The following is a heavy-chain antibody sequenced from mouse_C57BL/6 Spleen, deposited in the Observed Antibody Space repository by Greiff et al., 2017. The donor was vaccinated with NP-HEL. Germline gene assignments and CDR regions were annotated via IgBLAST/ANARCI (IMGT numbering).Heavy chain of an antibody. Sequence: VHVKQSGTVLARPGASVKMSCKTSGYTFTSYWMHWVKQRPGQGLEWIGAIYPGNSDTSYNQKFKGKAKLTAVTSASTAYMELSSLTNEDSAVYYCTRSGYYEGSMDYWGQGTSVTVSS. CDR3: TRSGYYEGSMDY. J-gene: IGHJ4*01. V-gene: IGHV1-5*01. CDR1: GYTFTSYW. D-gene: IGHD2-4*01. CDR2: IYPGNSDT.